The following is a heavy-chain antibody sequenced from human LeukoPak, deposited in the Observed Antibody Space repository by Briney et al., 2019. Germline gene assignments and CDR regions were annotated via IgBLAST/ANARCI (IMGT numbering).Heavy chain of an antibody. Sequence: SETLSLTCTVSGGSMSGYFWSWIRQPPGKGLEWIGYIYYSGSTNYNPSLKSRVTISVDTSKNRFSLKLSSVTAADTAVYYCARSITSSWYGDFQHWGQGTLVTVSS. CDR3: ARSITSSWYGDFQH. CDR1: GGSMSGYF. J-gene: IGHJ1*01. D-gene: IGHD6-13*01. V-gene: IGHV4-59*01. CDR2: IYYSGST.